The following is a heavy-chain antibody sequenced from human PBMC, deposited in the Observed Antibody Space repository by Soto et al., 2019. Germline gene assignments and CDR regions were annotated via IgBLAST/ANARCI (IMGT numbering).Heavy chain of an antibody. CDR1: GFTFSSYA. Sequence: QVQLVESGGGVVQPGRSLRLSCAASGFTFSSYAMHWVRQAPGKGLEWVAVISYDGSNKYYADSVKGRFTISRDNSKNTLYLQMNSLRAEDTAVYYCARAEEVVVAAAFDPWGQGTLVTVSS. J-gene: IGHJ5*02. D-gene: IGHD2-15*01. V-gene: IGHV3-30-3*01. CDR3: ARAEEVVVAAAFDP. CDR2: ISYDGSNK.